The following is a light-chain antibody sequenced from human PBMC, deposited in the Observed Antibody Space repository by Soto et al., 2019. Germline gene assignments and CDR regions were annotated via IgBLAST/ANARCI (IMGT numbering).Light chain of an antibody. CDR2: GAS. Sequence: EIVMTQSPATLSVSPGERATLSCRASQSVSSSLAWYQQKPGQAPRLLIYGASTRATGIPARLSGSGSGTEFTLTISSLQSEDFAVYYCQQCNNWPRTFGQGTKV. J-gene: IGKJ1*01. CDR1: QSVSSS. V-gene: IGKV3-15*01. CDR3: QQCNNWPRT.